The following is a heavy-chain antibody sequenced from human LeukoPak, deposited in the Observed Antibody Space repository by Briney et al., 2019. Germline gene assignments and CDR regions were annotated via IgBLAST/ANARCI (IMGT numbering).Heavy chain of an antibody. V-gene: IGHV3-23*01. Sequence: GGSLRLSCAASGVAFNTYAMSWVRQAPGKGLEWVSTISGSGGSTYYADSVKGRFTISRDNSKNTLYLQMNSLRAEDTAVYYCVKAGIAAVTGRYYIDYWGLGALVTVSS. J-gene: IGHJ4*02. CDR1: GVAFNTYA. D-gene: IGHD6-13*01. CDR3: VKAGIAAVTGRYYIDY. CDR2: ISGSGGST.